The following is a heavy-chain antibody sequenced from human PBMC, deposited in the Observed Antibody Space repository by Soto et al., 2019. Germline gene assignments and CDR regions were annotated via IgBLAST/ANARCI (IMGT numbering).Heavy chain of an antibody. CDR3: ATSISKTFEY. D-gene: IGHD2-2*02. Sequence: QVQLQESGPGLVKPSGTLSLTCAVSSGSITSYWWNWVRQPPGKGLEWIGEVYHSGITNYNPSPRGRLTISVDKSNNQSSLKLSSVTAADPAVYYCATSISKTFEYWGQGALVTVSS. CDR1: SGSITSYW. CDR2: VYHSGIT. J-gene: IGHJ4*02. V-gene: IGHV4-4*02.